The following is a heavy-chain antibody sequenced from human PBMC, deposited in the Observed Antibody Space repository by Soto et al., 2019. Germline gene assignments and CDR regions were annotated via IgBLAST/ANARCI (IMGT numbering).Heavy chain of an antibody. CDR3: TTDQRVGGGDCYFY. CDR2: IKSKVDGGTT. D-gene: IGHD2-21*02. J-gene: IGHJ4*01. CDR1: GFTFRSAW. Sequence: VQLVESGGGLVKPGGSLRLSCAASGFTFRSAWMRWVRQAPGKGLEWVGHIKSKVDGGTTDYTTPVKGRFTISRDDSKSTLWLQMNSLKTEDTAVYYCTTDQRVGGGDCYFYWGHGTLVTVST. V-gene: IGHV3-15*01.